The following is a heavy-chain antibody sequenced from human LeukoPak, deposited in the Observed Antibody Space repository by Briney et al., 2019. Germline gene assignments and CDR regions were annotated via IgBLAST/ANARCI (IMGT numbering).Heavy chain of an antibody. CDR3: ARDRGHYFDY. CDR1: GFTFSSYA. CDR2: ISYDGSNK. J-gene: IGHJ4*02. Sequence: GGSLRPSCAASGFTFSSYAMHWVRQAPGKGLEWVAVISYDGSNKYYADSVKGRFTISRDNSKNTLYLQMNSLRAEDTAVYYCARDRGHYFDYWGQGTLVPVSS. V-gene: IGHV3-30-3*01. D-gene: IGHD3-10*01.